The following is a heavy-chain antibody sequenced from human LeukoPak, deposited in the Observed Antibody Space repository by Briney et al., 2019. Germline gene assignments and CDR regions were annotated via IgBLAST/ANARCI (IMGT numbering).Heavy chain of an antibody. D-gene: IGHD6-13*01. J-gene: IGHJ4*02. CDR2: IYYSGTT. Sequence: SQTLSLTCTVSGGSISSGGYYWSWIRQHPGKGLEWIGYIYYSGTTYYNPFHKSRVTISVDTSNNQFSLKLSSVTAADTAVYYCARDTAAATVDYWGQRTLVTVSS. V-gene: IGHV4-31*03. CDR3: ARDTAAATVDY. CDR1: GGSISSGGYY.